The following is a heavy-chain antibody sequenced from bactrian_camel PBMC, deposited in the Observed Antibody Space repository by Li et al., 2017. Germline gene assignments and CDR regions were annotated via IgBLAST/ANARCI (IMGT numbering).Heavy chain of an antibody. CDR3: AAVAEGRTVEGGVSLWTLFESCY. D-gene: IGHD3*01. CDR2: IDSRGTT. Sequence: HVQLVESGGGSVQAGGSLTLSCAASGLVYPFWSMAWFRQAPGKEREGVARIDSRGTTEYVDSVKGRFTVFKGNAGKTLYLQMNSLRPEDTAMYYCAAVAEGRTVEGGVSLWTLFESCYWGQGTQVTVS. V-gene: IGHV3S61*01. J-gene: IGHJ4*01. CDR1: GLVYPFWS.